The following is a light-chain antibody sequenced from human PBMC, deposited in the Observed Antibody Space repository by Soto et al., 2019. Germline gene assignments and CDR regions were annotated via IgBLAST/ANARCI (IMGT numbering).Light chain of an antibody. CDR3: SSYTSSRIYV. CDR2: EVS. V-gene: IGLV2-14*01. J-gene: IGLJ1*01. Sequence: QSALTQPASVSGSPGQSITISCTGTSSDVGGYNYVSWYQQHPGKAPKLMIYEVSTRPSGVSNRFSGSKSGNTASLTISGLQAEDEAYYYCSSYTSSRIYVFGTGTKVTVL. CDR1: SSDVGGYNY.